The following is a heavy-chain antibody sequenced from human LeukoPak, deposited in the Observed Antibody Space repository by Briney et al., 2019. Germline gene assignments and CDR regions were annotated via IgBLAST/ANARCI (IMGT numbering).Heavy chain of an antibody. D-gene: IGHD5-18*01. J-gene: IGHJ4*02. CDR1: GFTFSSYN. Sequence: PGGSLRLSCAGSGFTFSSYNMNWVRQAPGKGLEWVSSISTSSSYIYYADSVKGRFTISRDNSKNTLYLQMNSLRAEDTAVYYCAKGHSGYSYGIDYWGQGTLVTVSS. V-gene: IGHV3-21*04. CDR2: ISTSSSYI. CDR3: AKGHSGYSYGIDY.